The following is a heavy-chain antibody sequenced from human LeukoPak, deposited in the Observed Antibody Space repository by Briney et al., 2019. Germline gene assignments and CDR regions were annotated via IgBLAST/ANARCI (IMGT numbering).Heavy chain of an antibody. V-gene: IGHV3-7*01. Sequence: PGGPLRLSCAASGFTFSSYWMSWVRQAPGKGLEWVANIKQDGSEKYYVDSVKGRFTISRDNAKNSLYLQMNSLRAEDTAVYYCASRPTSYNYYDSSGYYFDYWGQGTLVTVSS. CDR1: GFTFSSYW. J-gene: IGHJ4*02. CDR3: ASRPTSYNYYDSSGYYFDY. D-gene: IGHD3-22*01. CDR2: IKQDGSEK.